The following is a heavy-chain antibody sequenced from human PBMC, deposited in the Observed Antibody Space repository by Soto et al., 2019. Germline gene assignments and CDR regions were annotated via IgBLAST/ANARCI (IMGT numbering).Heavy chain of an antibody. CDR3: ARDLPRSDFWSGYYSYYYGMDV. CDR2: ISYDGSNK. D-gene: IGHD3-3*01. CDR1: GFTFSSYA. Sequence: GGSLRLSCAASGFTFSSYAMHWVRQAPGKGLEWVAVISYDGSNKYYADSVKGRFTISRDNSKNTLYLQMNSLRAEDTAVYYCARDLPRSDFWSGYYSYYYGMDVWGQGTTVTVSS. V-gene: IGHV3-30-3*01. J-gene: IGHJ6*02.